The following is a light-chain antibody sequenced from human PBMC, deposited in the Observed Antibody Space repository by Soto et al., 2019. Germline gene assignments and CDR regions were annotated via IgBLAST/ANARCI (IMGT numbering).Light chain of an antibody. J-gene: IGKJ1*01. V-gene: IGKV3-11*01. CDR1: QRVTKY. CDR3: QQRSNWPRT. CDR2: DAS. Sequence: EIVLTQSPATLSLSPGERATLSRRASQRVTKYSAWYQQKPCQAPRLLIYDASNRATGIPARFSGSGSGTDFTPTISSLEPEDFVVYYCQQRSNWPRTFGQGTKVEIK.